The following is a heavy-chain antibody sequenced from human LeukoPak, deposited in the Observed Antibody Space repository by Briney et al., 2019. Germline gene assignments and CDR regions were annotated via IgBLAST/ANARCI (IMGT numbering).Heavy chain of an antibody. Sequence: SETLSLTCAVYGGSFSGYYWSWIRQPPGKGMEWIGEINHSGSTNYNPSPKRGAPISVDKSKNQFSLKLSTVTAADTAVYYCARYGSSVYFDYWGQGTLVTVSS. D-gene: IGHD6-6*01. CDR2: INHSGST. V-gene: IGHV4-34*01. CDR1: GGSFSGYY. J-gene: IGHJ4*02. CDR3: ARYGSSVYFDY.